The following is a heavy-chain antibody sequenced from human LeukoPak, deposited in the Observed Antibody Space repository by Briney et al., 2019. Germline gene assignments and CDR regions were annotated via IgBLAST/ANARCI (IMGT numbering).Heavy chain of an antibody. V-gene: IGHV1-8*01. CDR3: AVDIVVVPARYGMDV. CDR1: GYTFTTYD. D-gene: IGHD2-2*01. CDR2: MNPNSGNT. Sequence: ASVKVSCKASGYTFTTYDINWVRQATGQGLEWMGWMNPNSGNTGYAQKFQGRVTMTTDTSTSTAYMELRSLRSDDTAVYYCAVDIVVVPARYGMDVWGRGTTVTVSS. J-gene: IGHJ6*02.